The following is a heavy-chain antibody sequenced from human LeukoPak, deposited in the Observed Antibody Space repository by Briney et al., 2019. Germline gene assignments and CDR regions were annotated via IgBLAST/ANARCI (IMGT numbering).Heavy chain of an antibody. CDR2: IYYSGSA. Sequence: KPSETLSLTCAVSGGSMNEYYWSWIRQPPGKGLEWIGYIYYSGSANYSPSLKSRVTISVDTSKTQFSLKLSSVTAADTAVYYCARVRVLPAAGYYFDSWGQGTLVTVSS. J-gene: IGHJ4*02. CDR1: GGSMNEYY. CDR3: ARVRVLPAAGYYFDS. D-gene: IGHD2-2*01. V-gene: IGHV4-59*01.